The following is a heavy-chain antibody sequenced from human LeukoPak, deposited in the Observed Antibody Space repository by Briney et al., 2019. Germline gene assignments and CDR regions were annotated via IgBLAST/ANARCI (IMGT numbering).Heavy chain of an antibody. Sequence: PETLSFTCSVSGDSINSNYWSWMRQPPGKGLEWIGYIYYGGSTNYNPSLKSRVSMSVDTSKNQFSLNLSSVTAADTAVYHCARLLAGCPGGRCRAHFDYWGQGTLVTVSS. V-gene: IGHV4-59*01. CDR2: IYYGGST. CDR1: GDSINSNY. CDR3: ARLLAGCPGGRCRAHFDY. D-gene: IGHD2-15*01. J-gene: IGHJ4*02.